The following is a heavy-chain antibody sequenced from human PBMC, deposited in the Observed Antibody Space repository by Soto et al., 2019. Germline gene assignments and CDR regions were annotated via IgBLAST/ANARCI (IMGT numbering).Heavy chain of an antibody. D-gene: IGHD2-21*02. CDR1: AFSLSTGGVG. CDR2: IYWDDDK. V-gene: IGHV2-5*02. CDR3: IQSRCGGDCLQSYASYYYSCIDV. J-gene: IGHJ6*02. Sequence: SGPTLVNPTQTLTLTCTFSAFSLSTGGVGVGWIRQPPGKALEWLALIYWDDDKRYSPSLRSRLTITKDTSKNQVVLTMTNMDPVDTATYYCIQSRCGGDCLQSYASYYYSCIDVWGQGTTVTVSS.